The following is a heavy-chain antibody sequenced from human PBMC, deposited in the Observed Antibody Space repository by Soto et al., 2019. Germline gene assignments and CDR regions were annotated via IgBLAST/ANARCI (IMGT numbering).Heavy chain of an antibody. Sequence: ASVKVSCKASGGTFSSYAISWVRQAPGQGLEWMGGIIPIFGTANYAQKFQGRVTITADESTSTAYMELSSLRSEDTAVYYCARAEEYYYDSSGYYFFLDYWGQGTLVTVS. V-gene: IGHV1-69*13. CDR3: ARAEEYYYDSSGYYFFLDY. CDR1: GGTFSSYA. J-gene: IGHJ4*02. CDR2: IIPIFGTA. D-gene: IGHD3-22*01.